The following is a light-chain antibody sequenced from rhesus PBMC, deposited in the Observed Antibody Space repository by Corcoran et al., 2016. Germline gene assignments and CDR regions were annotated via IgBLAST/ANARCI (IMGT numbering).Light chain of an antibody. Sequence: DIQMTQSPSALSASVGDRVTISCRASQNIYSNLAWYQQNPGKAPKLLIDAASMLQPGIPYRFSGSGSGTDFTLNISSLQPEDSAAYYCQHYYDNPFTFGPGTKLDIK. CDR2: AAS. CDR3: QHYYDNPFT. V-gene: IGKV1-25*02. J-gene: IGKJ3*01. CDR1: QNIYSN.